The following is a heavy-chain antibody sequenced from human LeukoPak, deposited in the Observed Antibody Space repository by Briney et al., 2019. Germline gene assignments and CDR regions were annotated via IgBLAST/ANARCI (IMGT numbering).Heavy chain of an antibody. D-gene: IGHD2-8*01. CDR3: ARGDRLGYCTNGVCYPTDY. CDR2: ISSSSSYI. CDR1: GFSFSIYS. V-gene: IGHV3-21*01. Sequence: SGGSLTLSCAASGFSFSIYSMNWVRQAPGKGLEWVSSISSSSSYIYYADSMKGRFTISRDNAKNSLFLQMHSLRAEDTAVYYCARGDRLGYCTNGVCYPTDYWGQGTLVTVSS. J-gene: IGHJ4*02.